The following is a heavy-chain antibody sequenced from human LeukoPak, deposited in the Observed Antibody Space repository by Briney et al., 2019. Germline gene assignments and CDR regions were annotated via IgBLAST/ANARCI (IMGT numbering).Heavy chain of an antibody. CDR2: IHRSGSP. CDR1: LDSTTSNF. J-gene: IGHJ4*02. CDR3: AREILGGFNPGAY. D-gene: IGHD1-14*01. Sequence: SETLSLTCTVSLDSTTSNFWSWVRQPPGKGLEWIGEIHRSGSPNYNPSLQSRVTISIDRSRNQIALELSSVTAADTAVHYCAREILGGFNPGAYWGQGTLVTVSS. V-gene: IGHV4-4*02.